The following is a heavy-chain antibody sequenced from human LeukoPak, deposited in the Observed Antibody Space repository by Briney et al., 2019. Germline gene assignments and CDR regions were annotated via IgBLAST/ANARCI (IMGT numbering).Heavy chain of an antibody. CDR2: INHRGRA. J-gene: IGHJ4*02. Sequence: SETLSLTCTVSGGSISSYYWSWIRQSPGKGLEWIGEINHRGRANYNPSLKSRVTISVDTSRNQFSLKLNSVTAADTAVYYCARGGHDYGDYEVFDCWGQGTLVTVSS. CDR1: GGSISSYY. V-gene: IGHV4-34*01. D-gene: IGHD4-17*01. CDR3: ARGGHDYGDYEVFDC.